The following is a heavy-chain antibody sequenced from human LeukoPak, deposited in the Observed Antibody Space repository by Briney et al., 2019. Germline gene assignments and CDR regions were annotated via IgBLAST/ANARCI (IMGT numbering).Heavy chain of an antibody. CDR3: TRHLDGIAAYDY. J-gene: IGHJ4*02. CDR1: GFTFSGCA. V-gene: IGHV3-73*01. Sequence: GGSLKLSCAASGFTFSGCAVHWVRQAPGKGLEWVGRIGSKAFDYATVYAASVEGRFTISRDDSKHTAFLQMNSLKTEDTAVYYCTRHLDGIAAYDYWGQGTLVTVSS. CDR2: IGSKAFDYAT. D-gene: IGHD6-13*01.